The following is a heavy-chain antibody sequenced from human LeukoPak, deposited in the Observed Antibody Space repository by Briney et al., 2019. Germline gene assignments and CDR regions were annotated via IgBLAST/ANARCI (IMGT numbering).Heavy chain of an antibody. CDR1: GYTFTGYY. CDR3: ARVDDSGWYIWRDY. V-gene: IGHV1-2*02. Sequence: ASVKVSCEASGYTFTGYYMHWVRQAPGQGLEWMGWINPNSGGTNYAQKFQGRVTMTRDTSISTAYMELSRLRSDDTAVYYCARVDDSGWYIWRDYWGQGTLVTVSS. CDR2: INPNSGGT. J-gene: IGHJ4*02. D-gene: IGHD6-19*01.